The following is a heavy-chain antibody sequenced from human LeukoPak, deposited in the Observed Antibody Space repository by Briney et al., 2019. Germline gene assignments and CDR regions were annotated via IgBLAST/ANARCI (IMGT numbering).Heavy chain of an antibody. J-gene: IGHJ4*02. Sequence: GGSLRLSCAASGFTFSSYAMSWVRQAPGKGLEWVSYISSSGSTIYYADSVKGRFTISRDNAKNSLYLQMNSLRAEDTAVYYCARGSDYGKFDYWGQGTLVTVSS. V-gene: IGHV3-48*04. CDR1: GFTFSSYA. D-gene: IGHD4-17*01. CDR3: ARGSDYGKFDY. CDR2: ISSSGSTI.